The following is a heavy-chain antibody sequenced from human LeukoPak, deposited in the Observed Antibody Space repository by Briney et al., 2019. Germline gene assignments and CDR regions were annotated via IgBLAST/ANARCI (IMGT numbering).Heavy chain of an antibody. V-gene: IGHV3-53*01. CDR1: GLTVSSNY. CDR3: AGIQQWSWRAFDI. CDR2: IYSGGST. Sequence: GLSLRLSCAAPGLTVSSNYVGRARQAAGEGLEWVSIIYSGGSTYYTDSVKGRFTISRDNSKNSLYLQMNSLRAEDTAVYYCAGIQQWSWRAFDIWGQGTMVTVSS. D-gene: IGHD5-18*01. J-gene: IGHJ3*02.